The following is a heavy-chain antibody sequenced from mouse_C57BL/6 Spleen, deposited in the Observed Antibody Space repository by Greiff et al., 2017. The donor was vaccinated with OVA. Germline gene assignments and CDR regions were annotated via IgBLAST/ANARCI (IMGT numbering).Heavy chain of an antibody. CDR1: GFSFNTYA. J-gene: IGHJ4*01. CDR3: VRVLLLDDYYAMDY. D-gene: IGHD1-1*01. V-gene: IGHV10-1*01. CDR2: IRSKSNNYAT. Sequence: EVHLVESGGGLVQPKGSLKLSCAASGFSFNTYAMNWVRQAPGKGLEWVARIRSKSNNYATYYADSVKDRFTISRDDSESMLYLQMNNLKTEDTAMYYCVRVLLLDDYYAMDYWGQGTSVTVSS.